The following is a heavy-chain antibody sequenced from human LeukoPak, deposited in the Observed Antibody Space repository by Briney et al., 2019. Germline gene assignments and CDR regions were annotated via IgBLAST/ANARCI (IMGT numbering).Heavy chain of an antibody. CDR1: EYSFTSYW. CDR2: IYPGDSDT. D-gene: IGHD2-2*01. CDR3: ARHYCSSTSCYGSFDY. Sequence: GESLKISCKGSEYSFTSYWIGWVRQMPGKGLEWMGIIYPGDSDTRYSPSFQGQVTISADKSISTAYLQWSSLKASDTAMYYCARHYCSSTSCYGSFDYWGQGTLVTVSS. V-gene: IGHV5-51*01. J-gene: IGHJ4*02.